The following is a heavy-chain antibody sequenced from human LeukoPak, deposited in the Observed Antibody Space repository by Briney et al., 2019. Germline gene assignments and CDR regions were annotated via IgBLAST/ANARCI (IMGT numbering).Heavy chain of an antibody. CDR1: GFTFSNYN. J-gene: IGHJ4*02. V-gene: IGHV3-21*01. D-gene: IGHD2-15*01. CDR3: ARDGGGGLDY. CDR2: ISISSNYI. Sequence: GGSRRLSCAASGFTFSNYNMNWVRQAPGKGLEWVSCISISSNYIYYPDSVKGRSTISRDNAKNSLYLQMNSLRTEDTAVYYCARDGGGGLDYWGQGTLVTVSS.